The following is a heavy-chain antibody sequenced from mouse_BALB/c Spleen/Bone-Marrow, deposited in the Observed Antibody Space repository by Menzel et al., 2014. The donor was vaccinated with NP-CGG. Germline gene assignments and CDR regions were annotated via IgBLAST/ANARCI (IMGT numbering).Heavy chain of an antibody. V-gene: IGHV5-17*02. Sequence: EVQVVESGGGLVQPGGSRKLSCAASGFTFSSFGMHWVRQAPERGLEWVAYISSGSSTIFYAETVKGRSTISRDNPKNALFLQMTSLSSEATAMYCCTRERNWEDFDYWGQGTTLTVSS. J-gene: IGHJ2*01. CDR2: ISSGSSTI. CDR1: GFTFSSFG. CDR3: TRERNWEDFDY. D-gene: IGHD4-1*01.